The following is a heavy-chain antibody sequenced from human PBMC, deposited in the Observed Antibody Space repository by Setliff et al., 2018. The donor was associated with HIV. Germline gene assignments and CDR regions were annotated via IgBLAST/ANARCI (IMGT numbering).Heavy chain of an antibody. V-gene: IGHV4-4*08. CDR3: ARYPPYSSGWYDPHDAFDV. D-gene: IGHD6-19*01. CDR1: GGSISSYY. CDR2: IYTGGST. Sequence: SETLSLTCTVSGGSISSYYWTWIRQPPGKGLEWIGYIYTGGSTYYNPSLKSRVTISVDTSKNQFSLKLSSVTAADTAVYYCARYPPYSSGWYDPHDAFDVWGQGTMVTVSS. J-gene: IGHJ3*01.